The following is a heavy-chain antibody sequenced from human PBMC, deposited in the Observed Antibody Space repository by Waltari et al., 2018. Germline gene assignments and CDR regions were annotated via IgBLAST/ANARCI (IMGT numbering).Heavy chain of an antibody. CDR3: ARGLNRRVGIAAAGHGYFDL. Sequence: QVQLQQWGAGLLKPSETLSLTCAVYGGSFSGYYWSWIRQPPGKGREWIGEINHSGSTNYNPSLKSRVTISVDTSKNQFSLKLSSVTAADTAVYYCARGLNRRVGIAAAGHGYFDLWGRGTLVTVSS. D-gene: IGHD6-13*01. CDR1: GGSFSGYY. J-gene: IGHJ2*01. V-gene: IGHV4-34*01. CDR2: INHSGST.